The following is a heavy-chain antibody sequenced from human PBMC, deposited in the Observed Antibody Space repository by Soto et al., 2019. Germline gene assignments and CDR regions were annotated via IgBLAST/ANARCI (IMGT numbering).Heavy chain of an antibody. CDR3: TTEYYYGSGMYYYYYYMDV. CDR1: GFTFSNAW. V-gene: IGHV3-15*01. CDR2: IKSKTDGGTT. D-gene: IGHD3-10*01. J-gene: IGHJ6*03. Sequence: GGSLRLSCAASGFTFSNAWMSWVRQAPGKGLEWVGRIKSKTDGGTTDYAAPVKGRFTISRDDSKNTLYLQMNSLKTEDTAVYYCTTEYYYGSGMYYYYYYMDVWSKGTTVTVSS.